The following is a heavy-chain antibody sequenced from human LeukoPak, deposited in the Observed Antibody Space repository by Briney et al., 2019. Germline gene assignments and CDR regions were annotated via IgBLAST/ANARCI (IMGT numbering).Heavy chain of an antibody. CDR2: IIPIFGTA. Sequence: GASVKVSCKASGGTFSSYAISWVRQAPGQGPGWMGGIIPIFGTANYAQKFQGRVTITTDESTSTAYMELSSLRSEDTAVYYCASSPLPTYYYDSSGYYYYSLDYWGQGTLVTVSS. D-gene: IGHD3-22*01. CDR1: GGTFSSYA. CDR3: ASSPLPTYYYDSSGYYYYSLDY. J-gene: IGHJ4*02. V-gene: IGHV1-69*05.